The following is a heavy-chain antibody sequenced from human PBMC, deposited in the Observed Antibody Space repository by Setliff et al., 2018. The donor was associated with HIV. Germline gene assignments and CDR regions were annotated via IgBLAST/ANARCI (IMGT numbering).Heavy chain of an antibody. Sequence: SETLSLTCTVSGYSISSGFYWGWIRQPPGKGLEWIGSIYHSGNTYYIPSLQSRVTIPVDTSKNQFSLKLNSVTAADTAVYYCARGEACGDDCPYNWLTPWGQGTLVTVSS. CDR3: ARGEACGDDCPYNWLTP. V-gene: IGHV4-38-2*02. CDR1: GYSISSGFY. J-gene: IGHJ5*02. CDR2: IYHSGNT. D-gene: IGHD2-21*02.